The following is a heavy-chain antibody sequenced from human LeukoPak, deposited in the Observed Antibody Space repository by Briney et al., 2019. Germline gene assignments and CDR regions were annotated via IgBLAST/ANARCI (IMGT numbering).Heavy chain of an antibody. J-gene: IGHJ4*02. CDR2: ISAYNGNT. V-gene: IGHV1-18*01. CDR1: GYTFTSYG. Sequence: GASVKVSCKASGYTFTSYGISWVRQAPGQGLEWMGWISAYNGNTNYAQKLQGRVTMTTDTSTSTAYMELRSLRSDDTAVYYCARDGPHYGDYVAIRLVIDYWGQGTLVTVSS. D-gene: IGHD4-17*01. CDR3: ARDGPHYGDYVAIRLVIDY.